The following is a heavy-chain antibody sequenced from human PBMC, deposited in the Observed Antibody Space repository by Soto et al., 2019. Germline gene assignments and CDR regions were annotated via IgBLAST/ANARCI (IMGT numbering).Heavy chain of an antibody. D-gene: IGHD1-26*01. CDR1: GYAITAYY. CDR3: ARDDYGIYPY. V-gene: IGHV1-2*02. Sequence: ASVKVSCKASGYAITAYYIHGVRQAPGQGLEWMGWVDPRTGGAIYAQKFQDRVTMTRGTSISTVYMDLSGLRSDDTALYYCARDDYGIYPYWGQGTLVTVSS. CDR2: VDPRTGGA. J-gene: IGHJ4*02.